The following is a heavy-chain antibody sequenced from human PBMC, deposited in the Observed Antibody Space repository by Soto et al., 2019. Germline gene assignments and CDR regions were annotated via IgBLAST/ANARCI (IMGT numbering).Heavy chain of an antibody. CDR2: ISYDGSNK. Sequence: PGGSLRLSCAASGFTFSSYGMHWVRQAPGKGLEWVAVISYDGSNKYYADSVKGRFTISRDNSKNTLYLQMNSLRAEDTAVYYCAKEIPSGWNWFDPWGQGTLVTVS. CDR3: AKEIPSGWNWFDP. CDR1: GFTFSSYG. D-gene: IGHD6-19*01. J-gene: IGHJ5*02. V-gene: IGHV3-30*18.